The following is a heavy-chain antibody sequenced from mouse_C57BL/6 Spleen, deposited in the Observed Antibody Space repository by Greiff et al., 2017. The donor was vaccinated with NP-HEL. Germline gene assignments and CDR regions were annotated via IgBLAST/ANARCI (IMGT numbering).Heavy chain of an antibody. V-gene: IGHV5-4*01. Sequence: EVKLMESGGGLVKPGGSLKLSCAASGFTFSSYAMSWVRQTPEKRLEWVATISDGGSYTYYPDNVKGRFTISRDNAKNNLYLQMSHLKSEDTAMYYCARDKGNRAWFAYWGQGTLVTVSA. J-gene: IGHJ3*01. D-gene: IGHD1-3*01. CDR3: ARDKGNRAWFAY. CDR1: GFTFSSYA. CDR2: ISDGGSYT.